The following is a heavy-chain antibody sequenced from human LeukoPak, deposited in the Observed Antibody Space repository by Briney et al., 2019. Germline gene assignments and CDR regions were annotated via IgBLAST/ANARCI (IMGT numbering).Heavy chain of an antibody. CDR2: ISYDGSNK. CDR3: ARAWLRGMYYYGMDV. D-gene: IGHD5-12*01. V-gene: IGHV3-30-3*01. Sequence: PGGSLRLSCAASGFTLSSYAMHWVRQAPGKGLEWVAVISYDGSNKYYADSVKGRFTISRDNSKNTLYLQMNSLRAEDTAVYYCARAWLRGMYYYGMDVWGQGTTVTVSS. CDR1: GFTLSSYA. J-gene: IGHJ6*02.